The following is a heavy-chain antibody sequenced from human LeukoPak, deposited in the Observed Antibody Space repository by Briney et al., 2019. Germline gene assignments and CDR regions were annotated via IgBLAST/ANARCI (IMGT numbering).Heavy chain of an antibody. D-gene: IGHD3-22*01. V-gene: IGHV3-15*01. CDR2: IKSKTDGGTT. CDR3: TTEPITRSRAKDSSGYYYVGY. CDR1: GFTFSNAW. Sequence: GGSLRLSCAASGFTFSNAWMSWVRQAPGKGLEWVGRIKSKTDGGTTDYAAPVKGRFTISRDDSKNTLYLQMNSLKTEDTAVYYCTTEPITRSRAKDSSGYYYVGYWGQGTLVTVSS. J-gene: IGHJ4*02.